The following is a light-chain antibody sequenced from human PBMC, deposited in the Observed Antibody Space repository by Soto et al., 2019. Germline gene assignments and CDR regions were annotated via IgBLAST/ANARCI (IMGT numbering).Light chain of an antibody. CDR1: QSVNTN. J-gene: IGKJ4*01. CDR2: YVS. Sequence: EVVVTQSPATLSVSPGERATLSCRASQSVNTNLAWYQQKPGQAPRLLIYYVSTRATGIPARFSGSGSGTEFTLTISSLQSEDFAVYYCQQYNKWPLTFGGGTKVDIK. CDR3: QQYNKWPLT. V-gene: IGKV3-15*01.